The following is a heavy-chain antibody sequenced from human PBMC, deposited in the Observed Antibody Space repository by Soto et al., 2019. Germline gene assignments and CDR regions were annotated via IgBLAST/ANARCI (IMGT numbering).Heavy chain of an antibody. CDR3: ARVLPPFDP. CDR1: GYTFTSYG. J-gene: IGHJ5*02. Sequence: QVRLVQSGAEGRKPGASVKVSCRASGYTFTSYGTTWVRQAPGQGLEWLGWINAYNGNSNNAQKLQGRVTMTTDTSTSTAYMELRSLRSDDTAVYYCARVLPPFDPWGQGTLVTVSS. CDR2: INAYNGNS. V-gene: IGHV1-18*01.